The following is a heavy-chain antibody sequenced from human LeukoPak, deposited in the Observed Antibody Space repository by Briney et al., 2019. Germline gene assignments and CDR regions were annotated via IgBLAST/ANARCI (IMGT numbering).Heavy chain of an antibody. CDR3: AREGQPQAGYYYYYYMDV. D-gene: IGHD5-18*01. V-gene: IGHV1-24*01. CDR1: GYTLTELS. J-gene: IGHJ6*03. CDR2: FDPEDGET. Sequence: ASVKVSCKVSGYTLTELSMHWVRQAPGKGLEWMGGFDPEDGETIYAQKFQGRVTMTRDTSISTAYMELSRLRSDDTAVYYCAREGQPQAGYYYYYYMDVWGKGTTVTVSS.